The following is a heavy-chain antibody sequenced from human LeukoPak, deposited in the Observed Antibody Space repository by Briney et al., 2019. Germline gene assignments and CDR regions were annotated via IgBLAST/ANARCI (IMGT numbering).Heavy chain of an antibody. CDR1: GYTFTSYG. Sequence: ASVKVSCKASGYTFTSYGISWVRQAPGQGLEWMGWISAYNGNTNYAQKLQGRVTMTTDTSTSTAYMELRSLRSDDTAVYYCARDQSRSGCSSTSCWPYGMDVWGQGTTVIVSS. D-gene: IGHD2-2*01. J-gene: IGHJ6*02. V-gene: IGHV1-18*01. CDR2: ISAYNGNT. CDR3: ARDQSRSGCSSTSCWPYGMDV.